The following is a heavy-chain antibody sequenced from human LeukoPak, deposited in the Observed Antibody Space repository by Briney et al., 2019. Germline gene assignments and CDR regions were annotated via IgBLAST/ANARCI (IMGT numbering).Heavy chain of an antibody. V-gene: IGHV3-7*03. J-gene: IGHJ4*02. CDR3: VIHSGPRGY. CDR2: INQDGSEK. Sequence: HPGGSLRLSCAASGFTFSSTWMTWVRQAPGKGPEWVANINQDGSEKKYVDSVKGRFTISRDNSKNTLYLQMNSLRAEDTAVYYCVIHSGPRGYWGQGTLVTVSS. CDR1: GFTFSSTW.